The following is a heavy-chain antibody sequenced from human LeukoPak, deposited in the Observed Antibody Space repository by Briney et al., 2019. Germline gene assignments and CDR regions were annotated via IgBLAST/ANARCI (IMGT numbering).Heavy chain of an antibody. CDR2: ISVHNGNT. CDR3: ARKRSYDNSGYYRNNWFDP. V-gene: IGHV1-18*04. Sequence: ASVKVSCKTSGYTFISYAISWVRQAPGQGLEWMGWISVHNGNTNYAQKFQGRVTLTTDTSTSTAYMELRSLRSDDTAVYYCARKRSYDNSGYYRNNWFDPWGQGTLVTVSS. D-gene: IGHD3-22*01. CDR1: GYTFISYA. J-gene: IGHJ5*02.